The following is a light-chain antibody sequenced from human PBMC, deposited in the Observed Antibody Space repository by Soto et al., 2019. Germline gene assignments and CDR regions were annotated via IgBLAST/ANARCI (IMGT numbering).Light chain of an antibody. CDR2: DAS. Sequence: IQLTQSPSSLSASVGDRVTITCRASQDIASYLAWYQQKPGKAPNLLIYDASTLQSGVPSRFSGSGSGTYFTLTISSLQPEDFATYYCQQFITYPALTFGGGSKVEIK. J-gene: IGKJ4*01. V-gene: IGKV1-9*01. CDR3: QQFITYPALT. CDR1: QDIASY.